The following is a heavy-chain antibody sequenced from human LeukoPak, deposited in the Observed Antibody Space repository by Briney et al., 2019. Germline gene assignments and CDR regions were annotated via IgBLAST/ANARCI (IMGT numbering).Heavy chain of an antibody. V-gene: IGHV3-21*01. J-gene: IGHJ4*02. Sequence: GSLRLSCAASGFTFSSYSMNWVRQAPGKGLEWVSPISGSSSYIYYADSVKGRFTISRDNAKNSLYLQMNSLRAEDTAVYYCARARVVVVATEFDYWGQGTLVTVSS. CDR3: ARARVVVVATEFDY. D-gene: IGHD2-15*01. CDR2: ISGSSSYI. CDR1: GFTFSSYS.